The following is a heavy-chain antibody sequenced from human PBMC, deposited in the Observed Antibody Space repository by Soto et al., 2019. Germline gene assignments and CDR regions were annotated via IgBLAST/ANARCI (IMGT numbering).Heavy chain of an antibody. V-gene: IGHV3-7*03. D-gene: IGHD1-26*01. CDR2: INQDGSEK. CDR1: GFTFSSFW. Sequence: QPGGSLRLSCEVSGFTFSSFWMTWVRQAPGKGLEWVANINQDGSEKYYVDSVKGRFTISRDNAQNSLYLQLNSLTPEDTAVYYCARGKGGNFWGQGALVTVSS. CDR3: ARGKGGNF. J-gene: IGHJ4*02.